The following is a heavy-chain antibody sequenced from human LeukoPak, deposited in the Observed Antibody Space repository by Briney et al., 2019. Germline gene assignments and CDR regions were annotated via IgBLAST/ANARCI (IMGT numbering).Heavy chain of an antibody. CDR3: ARDRGYDYVWGSYRYEGRYFDY. V-gene: IGHV1-46*01. J-gene: IGHJ4*02. CDR1: GYTFTSYY. D-gene: IGHD3-16*02. CDR2: INPSGGST. Sequence: ASVKVSCEASGYTFTSYYMHWVRQAPGQGLEWMGIINPSGGSTSYAQKFQGRVTMTRDTSTSAVYMELSSLRSEDTAVYYCARDRGYDYVWGSYRYEGRYFDYWGQGTLVTVSS.